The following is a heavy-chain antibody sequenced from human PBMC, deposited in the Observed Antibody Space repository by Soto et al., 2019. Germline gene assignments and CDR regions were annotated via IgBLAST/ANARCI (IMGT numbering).Heavy chain of an antibody. CDR3: AKDGGYCSSTSCYNSFYFDY. V-gene: IGHV3-23*01. J-gene: IGHJ4*02. Sequence: GGSLRLSCAASGFTFSSYAMSWVRQAPGKGLEWVSAISGSGGSPYYADSVQGRFTISRDNSKNTLYLQINSLRAEDTAVYYCAKDGGYCSSTSCYNSFYFDYWGQGTLVTVSS. D-gene: IGHD2-2*02. CDR1: GFTFSSYA. CDR2: ISGSGGSP.